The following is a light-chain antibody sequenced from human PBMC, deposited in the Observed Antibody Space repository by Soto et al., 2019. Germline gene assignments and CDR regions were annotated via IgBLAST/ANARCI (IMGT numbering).Light chain of an antibody. J-gene: IGKJ5*01. CDR2: KAS. Sequence: DIHITQSPSTLAASVGDRVSITCRASQTIDSWLAWYQQRPGKPPNLLIYKASTLASGVPSRFSGSGSGTEFTLTINSLQPDDFATYYCQQYNSYSHTFGQGTRLEIK. V-gene: IGKV1-5*03. CDR3: QQYNSYSHT. CDR1: QTIDSW.